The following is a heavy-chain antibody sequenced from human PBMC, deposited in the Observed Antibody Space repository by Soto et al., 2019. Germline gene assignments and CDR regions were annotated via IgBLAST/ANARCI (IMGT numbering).Heavy chain of an antibody. D-gene: IGHD2-15*01. CDR1: GGSISSGGYY. J-gene: IGHJ3*02. V-gene: IGHV4-31*03. CDR2: IYYSGST. Sequence: SETLSLTCTVSGGSISSGGYYWSWIRQHPGKGLEWIGYIYYSGSTYYNPSLKSRVTISVDTSKNQFSLKLSSVTAADTAVYYCARAVVVVAATRVFDAFDIWGQGTMVTVSS. CDR3: ARAVVVVAATRVFDAFDI.